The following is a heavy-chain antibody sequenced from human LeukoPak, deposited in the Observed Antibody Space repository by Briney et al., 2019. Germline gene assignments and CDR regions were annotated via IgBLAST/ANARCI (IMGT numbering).Heavy chain of an antibody. CDR1: GYSLTTYL. Sequence: GESLKISCKVFGYSLTTYLIAWVRQMPGKGLEWMGIIYPDDSDTHYSPSFQGHVTISADKSISTAYLQWSSLKASDTAMYYCARFNPVPVTVLLGAGFDRRGQGTLVTVSS. V-gene: IGHV5-51*01. J-gene: IGHJ5*02. D-gene: IGHD3-16*01. CDR2: IYPDDSDT. CDR3: ARFNPVPVTVLLGAGFDR.